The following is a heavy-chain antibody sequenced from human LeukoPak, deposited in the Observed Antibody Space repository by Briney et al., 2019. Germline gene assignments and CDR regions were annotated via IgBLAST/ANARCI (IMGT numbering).Heavy chain of an antibody. CDR1: GGSISSYY. J-gene: IGHJ5*02. V-gene: IGHV4-4*07. D-gene: IGHD6-13*01. Sequence: SETLSLTCTVSGGSISSYYWSWIRQPAGKGLEWIGRIYTSGSSNYNPALKGRVTMSVDTSKNQFSLRLSSVTAADTAVYYCARDGAAAHEFDPWGQGTLVTVSS. CDR3: ARDGAAAHEFDP. CDR2: IYTSGSS.